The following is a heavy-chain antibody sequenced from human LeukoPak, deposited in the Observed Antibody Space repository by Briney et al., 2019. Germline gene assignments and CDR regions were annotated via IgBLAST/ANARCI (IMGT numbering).Heavy chain of an antibody. J-gene: IGHJ3*01. V-gene: IGHV3-74*01. D-gene: IGHD6-13*01. CDR2: INRDGGLT. Sequence: GGSVRLSCVASGFTFSENWMHWVRQAPGKGLAWVSHINRDGGLTNYADSVKGRFTISRDNARNTVYLQMSSLRVEDTGIYFCAREEHRLAEAGTSAFDLGGQGTLVTVSP. CDR3: AREEHRLAEAGTSAFDL. CDR1: GFTFSENW.